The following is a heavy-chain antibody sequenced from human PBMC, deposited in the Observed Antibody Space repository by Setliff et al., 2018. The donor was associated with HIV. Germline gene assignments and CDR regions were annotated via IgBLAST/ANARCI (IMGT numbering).Heavy chain of an antibody. Sequence: GGSLRLSCAVSGFTFSNYWWSWLRQAPGKGLEWVANIKQDGREQNCVDSVKGRFTISRDNAKNSLYLQMNSLRAEDTAVYYCARVRCGSTDCHWGPGTLVTVSS. CDR1: GFTFSNYW. J-gene: IGHJ4*02. D-gene: IGHD2-2*01. CDR2: IKQDGREQ. V-gene: IGHV3-7*03. CDR3: ARVRCGSTDCH.